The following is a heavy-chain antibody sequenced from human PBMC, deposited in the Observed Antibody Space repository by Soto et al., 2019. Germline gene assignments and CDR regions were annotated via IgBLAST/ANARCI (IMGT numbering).Heavy chain of an antibody. CDR1: GFSLSTSGVG. CDR2: IYWDDDK. D-gene: IGHD3-16*02. V-gene: IGHV2-5*02. J-gene: IGHJ4*02. CDR3: AHSYDYVWGSYRASNYYFDY. Sequence: SGPTLVNPTQTLTLTCTFSGFSLSTSGVGVGWIRQPPGKALEWLALIYWDDDKRYSPSLKSRLTITKDTSKNQVVLTMTNMDPVDTATYYCAHSYDYVWGSYRASNYYFDYWGQGTLVTVSS.